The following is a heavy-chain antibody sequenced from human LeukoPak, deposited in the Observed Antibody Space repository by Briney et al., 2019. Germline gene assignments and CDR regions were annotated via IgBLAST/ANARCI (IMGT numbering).Heavy chain of an antibody. J-gene: IGHJ4*02. Sequence: SETLSLTCAVYGGSFSGYYWSWIRQPPAKGLEGIGEINHSGSTNYNPSLKSRVTISVDTSKNQFSLKLSSVTAADTAVYYCARRSTMVRGRFDYWGQGTLVTVSS. CDR1: GGSFSGYY. D-gene: IGHD3-10*01. CDR2: INHSGST. CDR3: ARRSTMVRGRFDY. V-gene: IGHV4-34*01.